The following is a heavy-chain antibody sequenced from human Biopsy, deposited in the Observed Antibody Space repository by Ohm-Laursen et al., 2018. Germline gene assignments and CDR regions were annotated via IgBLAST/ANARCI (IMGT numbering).Heavy chain of an antibody. V-gene: IGHV4-31*01. D-gene: IGHD3-22*01. CDR1: GGSISSGGSY. CDR2: IFNSANT. CDR3: ARGDYFDSNGYFRFDP. J-gene: IGHJ5*02. Sequence: SDTLSLTCTVSGGSISSGGSYWSWIRQRPGKGLEWIGCIFNSANTYYNPSLKNLITISGDTSKNQFSLKLNSVTAADTAVYYCARGDYFDSNGYFRFDPWGQGTLVTVSS.